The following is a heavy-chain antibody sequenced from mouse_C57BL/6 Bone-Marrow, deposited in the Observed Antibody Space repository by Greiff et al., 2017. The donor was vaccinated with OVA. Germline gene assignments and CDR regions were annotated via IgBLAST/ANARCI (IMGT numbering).Heavy chain of an antibody. CDR1: GFTFSDYG. Sequence: EVQVVESGGGLVKPGGSLKLSCAASGFTFSDYGMHWVRQAPEKGLEWVAYISSGSSTIYYADTVKGRFTISRDNAKNTLFLQMTSLRSEDTAMYYCARPEYYGSSFSSYWYFDVWGTGTTVTVSS. V-gene: IGHV5-17*01. CDR3: ARPEYYGSSFSSYWYFDV. D-gene: IGHD1-1*01. J-gene: IGHJ1*03. CDR2: ISSGSSTI.